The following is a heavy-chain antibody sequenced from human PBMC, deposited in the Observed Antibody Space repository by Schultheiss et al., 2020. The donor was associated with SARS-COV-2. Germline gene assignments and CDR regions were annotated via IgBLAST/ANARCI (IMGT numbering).Heavy chain of an antibody. D-gene: IGHD3-22*01. Sequence: GESLKISCAASGFTFSSYAMHWVRQAPGKGLEWVSAISGSGGSTYYADSVKGRFTISRDNSKNTLYLQMNSLRAEDTAVYYCAKGFYYYDSSGYSYWGQGTLVTVSS. J-gene: IGHJ4*02. CDR3: AKGFYYYDSSGYSY. CDR1: GFTFSSYA. CDR2: ISGSGGST. V-gene: IGHV3-23*01.